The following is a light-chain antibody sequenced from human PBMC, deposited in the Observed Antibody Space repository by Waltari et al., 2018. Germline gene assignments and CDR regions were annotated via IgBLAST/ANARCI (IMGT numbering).Light chain of an antibody. V-gene: IGKV3-15*01. CDR3: QQYNNWLYT. J-gene: IGKJ2*01. Sequence: ERVMTQSPATLSVSPGETATLSCRASQSASTNLAWYQQKAGQAPRLLIYDASIRATGVPARFLGSGAGTEFTLTITGLQSEDFAVYYCQQYNNWLYTFGQGTKLEIK. CDR1: QSASTN. CDR2: DAS.